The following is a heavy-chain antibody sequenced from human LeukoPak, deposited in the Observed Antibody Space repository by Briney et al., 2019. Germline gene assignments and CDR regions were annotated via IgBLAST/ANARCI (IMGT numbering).Heavy chain of an antibody. CDR3: ARDHDTTYYFDY. J-gene: IGHJ4*02. Sequence: PGGSLRLSCAASGFTVSSNYMSWVRQAPGKGLEWVSVIYSGGSTYYADSVKGRFTISRDKSKNTLYLQMNSLRAEDTAVYYCARDHDTTYYFDYWGQGTLVTVSS. CDR1: GFTVSSNY. CDR2: IYSGGST. V-gene: IGHV3-66*02. D-gene: IGHD1-26*01.